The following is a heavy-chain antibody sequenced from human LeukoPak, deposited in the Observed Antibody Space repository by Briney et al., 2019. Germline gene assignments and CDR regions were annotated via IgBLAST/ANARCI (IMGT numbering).Heavy chain of an antibody. D-gene: IGHD2-21*02. J-gene: IGHJ4*02. CDR1: GFTFSSYE. V-gene: IGHV3-48*03. Sequence: PGGPLRLSCAASGFTFSSYEMNWVRQAPGKGLEWVSYISSSGSTIYYADSVKGRFTISRDNSKNTLYLQMSSLRAEDTAVYYCATQVVVVTDPFDYWGQGTLVTVSS. CDR2: ISSSGSTI. CDR3: ATQVVVVTDPFDY.